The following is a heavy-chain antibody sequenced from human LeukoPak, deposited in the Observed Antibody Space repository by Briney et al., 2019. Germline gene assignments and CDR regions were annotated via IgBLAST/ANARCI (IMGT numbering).Heavy chain of an antibody. CDR2: IAYDGSDK. Sequence: GGSLRLSCAASGFAFSGYGMHWVRQAPGKGLEWVTYIAYDGSDKFYADSVRGRFTISRDNSKNTLYVQMNSLRVEDTAMYYCAKVTEAGYGDETLDYWGQGTLVTVSS. CDR3: AKVTEAGYGDETLDY. J-gene: IGHJ4*02. CDR1: GFAFSGYG. D-gene: IGHD4-17*01. V-gene: IGHV3-30*02.